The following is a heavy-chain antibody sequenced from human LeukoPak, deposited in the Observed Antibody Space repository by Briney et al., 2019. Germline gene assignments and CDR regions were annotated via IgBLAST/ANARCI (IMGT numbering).Heavy chain of an antibody. V-gene: IGHV3-30*18. CDR2: ISYDGTNK. J-gene: IGHJ3*02. CDR3: AKDWYGGNRAFDI. CDR1: GFTFSSYG. D-gene: IGHD4-23*01. Sequence: GGSLRLSCAASGFTFSSYGMHWVRQAPGKGLEWVAVISYDGTNKYYADSVKGRFTISRDNSKNTLYLQMNSLRAEDTAVYYCAKDWYGGNRAFDIWGQGTMVTVSS.